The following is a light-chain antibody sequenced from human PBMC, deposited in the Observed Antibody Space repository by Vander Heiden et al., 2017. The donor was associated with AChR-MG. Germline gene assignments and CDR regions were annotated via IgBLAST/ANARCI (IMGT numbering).Light chain of an antibody. CDR3: MQALQTPRT. CDR1: HSLLHSNRYNS. J-gene: IGKJ3*01. CDR2: LGS. Sequence: DIVMTQSPLSLPVTPGEPASISCRSRHSLLHSNRYNSLDWYLQKTGQSTQILFYLGSNRASGVPDRFSGSGSGTDFTLKISRGEAEDVGVYYCMQALQTPRTFGPGTKVDIK. V-gene: IGKV2-28*01.